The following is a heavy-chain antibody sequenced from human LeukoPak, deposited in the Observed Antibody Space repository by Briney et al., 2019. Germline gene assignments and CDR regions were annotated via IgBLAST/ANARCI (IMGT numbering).Heavy chain of an antibody. CDR3: ARVGYGDEDAFDI. D-gene: IGHD4-17*01. V-gene: IGHV3-23*01. J-gene: IGHJ3*02. Sequence: GGSLRLSCAASGFTFSSYGMSWVRQAPGKGLEWVSAISGSGCSTYYADSVKGRFTISGDNSKNTLYLQMNSLRAEDTAVYYCARVGYGDEDAFDIWGQGTMVTVSS. CDR1: GFTFSSYG. CDR2: ISGSGCST.